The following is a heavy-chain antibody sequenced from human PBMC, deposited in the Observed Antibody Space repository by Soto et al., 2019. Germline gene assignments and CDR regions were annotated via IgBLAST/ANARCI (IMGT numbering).Heavy chain of an antibody. CDR1: GYSFTSYW. CDR2: IDPSDSYT. J-gene: IGHJ4*02. V-gene: IGHV5-10-1*01. D-gene: IGHD6-13*01. CDR3: ARDWWEEPAGKETVSQFDY. Sequence: GESLKISCNGSGYSFTSYWISWVRQMPGKGLEWMGRIDPSDSYTNYSPSFQGHVTISADKSISTAYLQWSSLRGEDTAVYYCARDWWEEPAGKETVSQFDYWGQGTQVTVSS.